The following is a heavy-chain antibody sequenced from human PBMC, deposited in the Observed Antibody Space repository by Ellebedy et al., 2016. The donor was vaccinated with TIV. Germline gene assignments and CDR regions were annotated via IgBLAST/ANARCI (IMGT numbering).Heavy chain of an antibody. CDR1: GFTFSSYW. D-gene: IGHD3-10*01. CDR2: IKQDGSEK. J-gene: IGHJ4*02. CDR3: ARSITMVRGGIFDY. V-gene: IGHV3-7*03. Sequence: GESLKISCAASGFTFSSYWMSWVRQAPGKGLEWVANIKQDGSEKYYVDSVKGRFTISRDNAKNSLYLQMNSLRAEDTAVYYCARSITMVRGGIFDYWGQGTLVTVSS.